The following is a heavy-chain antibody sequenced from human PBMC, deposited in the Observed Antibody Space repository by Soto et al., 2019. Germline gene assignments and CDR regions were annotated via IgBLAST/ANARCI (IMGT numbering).Heavy chain of an antibody. CDR3: ARSGDNYNRLDY. V-gene: IGHV3-11*06. Sequence: GSLRLPCEGSGFTFSDYYISWIRQAPGKGLEWISYSSNSGTFSRYADSVKGRFSISRDNTKNLLYLQMNSLRAEDTAVYYCARSGDNYNRLDYWGQGTPVTVSS. J-gene: IGHJ4*02. CDR1: GFTFSDYY. CDR2: SSNSGTFS. D-gene: IGHD1-1*01.